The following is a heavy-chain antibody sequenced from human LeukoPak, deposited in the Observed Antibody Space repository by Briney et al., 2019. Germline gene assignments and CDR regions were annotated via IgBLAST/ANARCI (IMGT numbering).Heavy chain of an antibody. CDR2: IYTTGTT. J-gene: IGHJ4*02. Sequence: SETLSHTCDVSGGSIRSYYWGWVRQPAGKGLEWIGRIYTTGTTDFNPSLKSRLTMSVDTSKNQFSLNLTSVTAADTAVYFCARQGYTAAYYFLDFWSRGTVVTVSS. V-gene: IGHV4-4*07. CDR3: ARQGYTAAYYFLDF. CDR1: GGSIRSYY. D-gene: IGHD2/OR15-2a*01.